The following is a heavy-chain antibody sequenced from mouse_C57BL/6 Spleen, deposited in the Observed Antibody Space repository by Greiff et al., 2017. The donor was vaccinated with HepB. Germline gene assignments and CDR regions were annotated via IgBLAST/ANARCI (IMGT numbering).Heavy chain of an antibody. Sequence: DVKLVESGGGLVKPGGSLKLSCAASGFTFSSYAMSWVRQTPEKRLEWVATISDGGSYTYYPDNVKGRFTISRDNAKNNLYLQMSHLKSEDTAMYYCARYDYDGFDYWGQGTTLTVSS. V-gene: IGHV5-4*03. CDR2: ISDGGSYT. D-gene: IGHD2-4*01. CDR1: GFTFSSYA. CDR3: ARYDYDGFDY. J-gene: IGHJ2*01.